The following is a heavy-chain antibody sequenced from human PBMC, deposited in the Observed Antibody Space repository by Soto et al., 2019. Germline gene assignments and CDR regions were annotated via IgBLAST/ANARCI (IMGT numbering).Heavy chain of an antibody. V-gene: IGHV4-34*01. J-gene: IGHJ5*02. Sequence: PSETLSLTCAVYGGSFSGYYWSWIRQPPGKGLEWIGEINHSGSTNYNPSLKSRVTISVDTSKNQFSLKLSSVTAADTAVYYCARASSSWYNWFDPWGQGTLVTVS. CDR3: ARASSSWYNWFDP. D-gene: IGHD6-13*01. CDR1: GGSFSGYY. CDR2: INHSGST.